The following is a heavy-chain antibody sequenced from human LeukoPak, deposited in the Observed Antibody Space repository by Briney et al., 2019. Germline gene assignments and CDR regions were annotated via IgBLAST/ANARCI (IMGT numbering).Heavy chain of an antibody. V-gene: IGHV4-4*09. CDR3: ARRRVAGNYYGSGSYYTNWFDP. Sequence: PSETLSLTCTVSGGSISSYYWSWIRQPPGKGLEWIGYIYTSGSTNYNPSLKSRVTISVDTSKNQFSLKLSSVTAADTAVYYCARRRVAGNYYGSGSYYTNWFDPWGQGTLVTVSS. CDR1: GGSISSYY. CDR2: IYTSGST. D-gene: IGHD3-10*01. J-gene: IGHJ5*02.